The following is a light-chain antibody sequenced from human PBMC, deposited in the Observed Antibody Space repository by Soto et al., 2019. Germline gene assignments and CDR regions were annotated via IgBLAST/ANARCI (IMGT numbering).Light chain of an antibody. CDR3: QQSRNWPLT. J-gene: IGKJ4*01. CDR1: QSVFNS. Sequence: EGVLTQSPATLTLSPGERATLSCRAIQSVFNSLAWYQQKPGQAPRLPIYDATNGAAGSPARFSGRGSGTDFTLTISSQEPEDFAVYYCQQSRNWPLTFGRGTKGE. CDR2: DAT. V-gene: IGKV3-11*01.